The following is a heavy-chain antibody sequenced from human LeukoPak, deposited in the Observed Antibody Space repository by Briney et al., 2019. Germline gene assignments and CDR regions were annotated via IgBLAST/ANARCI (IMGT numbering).Heavy chain of an antibody. D-gene: IGHD6-19*01. J-gene: IGHJ4*02. Sequence: GESLKISCKGSGYSFTSHWIGWVRQMPGKGLEWMGIIYPSDSETRYSPSFQGQVTISADKSISTAYLQWSSLKASDTAMYYCARHAYSSGWRDFDYWGQGTLVTVSS. CDR2: IYPSDSET. CDR3: ARHAYSSGWRDFDY. CDR1: GYSFTSHW. V-gene: IGHV5-51*01.